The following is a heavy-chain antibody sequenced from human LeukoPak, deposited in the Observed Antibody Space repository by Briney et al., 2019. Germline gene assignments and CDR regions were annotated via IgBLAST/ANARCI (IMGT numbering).Heavy chain of an antibody. CDR1: GFTFTNHW. J-gene: IGHJ4*02. CDR2: IRADGGET. Sequence: GGSLRLSCAASGFTFTNHWMHWVRQAPGKGLVWVSRIRADGGETNHADSVKGRFTLSRHNSKNTLYLQMNSLRAEDTAVYYCARGAAAGAWDYWGQGTLVTVSS. CDR3: ARGAAAGAWDY. D-gene: IGHD6-13*01. V-gene: IGHV3-74*01.